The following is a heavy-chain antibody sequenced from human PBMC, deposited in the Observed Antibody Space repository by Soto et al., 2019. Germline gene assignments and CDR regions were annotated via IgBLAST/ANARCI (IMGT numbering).Heavy chain of an antibody. Sequence: QVPLVQSWAEVQTPGSSVKVSCTASGGTFSSYAISCVRQAPGQGLEWMGGIIPIFGSANYAQTFQGRVTITADDSTSTAYMELSSLRSEDTAVYYCARDRVVRGGIGYWGQGTLVTVSS. CDR3: ARDRVVRGGIGY. J-gene: IGHJ4*02. CDR2: IIPIFGSA. D-gene: IGHD3-10*01. V-gene: IGHV1-69*01. CDR1: GGTFSSYA.